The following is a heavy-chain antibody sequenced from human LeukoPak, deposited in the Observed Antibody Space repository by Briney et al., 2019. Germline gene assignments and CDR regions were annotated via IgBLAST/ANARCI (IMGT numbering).Heavy chain of an antibody. CDR2: ISSSGSST. D-gene: IGHD1-26*01. J-gene: IGHJ6*02. Sequence: PGGSLRLSCAASGFTFSDFYMTWIRQAPGKGLEWVSYISSSGSSTNYGDSVKGRFTISRDNAKNSLYLQMNSLRGEDTAVYYCARRGGSHDHYYYGLDVWGRGTTVTVSS. V-gene: IGHV3-11*03. CDR1: GFTFSDFY. CDR3: ARRGGSHDHYYYGLDV.